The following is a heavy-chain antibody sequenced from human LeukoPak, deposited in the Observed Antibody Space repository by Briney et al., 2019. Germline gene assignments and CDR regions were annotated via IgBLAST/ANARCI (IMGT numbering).Heavy chain of an antibody. CDR3: AKDMQTWPRFPDY. J-gene: IGHJ4*02. D-gene: IGHD5-12*01. Sequence: GGSLRLSCAASGFAFSSYAMSWVRQAPGKGLEWVSAISGSGGSTYYADSVKGRFTSSRDNPKNTLYLQMNGLRVEDTAVYYCAKDMQTWPRFPDYWGQGTLVTVSS. CDR1: GFAFSSYA. V-gene: IGHV3-23*01. CDR2: ISGSGGST.